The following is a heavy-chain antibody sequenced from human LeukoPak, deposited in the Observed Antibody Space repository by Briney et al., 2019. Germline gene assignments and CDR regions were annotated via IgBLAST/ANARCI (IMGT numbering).Heavy chain of an antibody. CDR3: TTDEIAAAGLFDY. D-gene: IGHD6-13*01. J-gene: IGHJ4*02. V-gene: IGHV3-15*01. CDR2: IKSKSDGETT. CDR1: GFTFSNAW. Sequence: GGSLRLSCAASGFTFSNAWMSWVRQAPGKGLEWVGRIKSKSDGETTDYAAPVKGRFTISRDDSINTLYLQTNSLKTEDTAVYYCTTDEIAAAGLFDYWGQGTLVTVSS.